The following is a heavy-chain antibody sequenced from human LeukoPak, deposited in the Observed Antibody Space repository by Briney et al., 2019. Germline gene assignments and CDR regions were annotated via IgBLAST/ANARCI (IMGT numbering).Heavy chain of an antibody. CDR3: ARDRRGSYFDY. V-gene: IGHV1-2*04. CDR2: INPNSGGT. J-gene: IGHJ4*02. Sequence: ASVTVSCKASGYTFTVYYMHWVRQAPGQGLEWMGWINPNSGGTNYAQKFQGWVTMTRDTSISTAYMELSRLRSDDTAVYYCARDRRGSYFDYWGQGTLVTVSS. CDR1: GYTFTVYY.